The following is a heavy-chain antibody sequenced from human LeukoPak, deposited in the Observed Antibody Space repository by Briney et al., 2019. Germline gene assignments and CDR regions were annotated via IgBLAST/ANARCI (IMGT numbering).Heavy chain of an antibody. CDR2: ISYDGGKK. CDR3: AIPPPSRSSWYGGFDY. CDR1: GFTFSNYG. Sequence: QPGGSLRLSCAASGFTFSNYGMHWVRQAPGKGLEWVAAISYDGGKKYYAESVKGRFTISRDDSKSTLYLQMNSLRAEDTAVYYCAIPPPSRSSWYGGFDYWGQGTLVTVSS. J-gene: IGHJ4*02. V-gene: IGHV3-30*03. D-gene: IGHD6-13*01.